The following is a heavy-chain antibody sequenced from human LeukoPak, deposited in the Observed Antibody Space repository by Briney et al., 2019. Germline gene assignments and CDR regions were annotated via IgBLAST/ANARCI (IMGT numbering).Heavy chain of an antibody. CDR2: IYYSGST. Sequence: KASETLSLTCTVSGGSISSGGYYWSWIRQHPGKGLEWIGYIYYSGSTYYNPSLKSRVTISVDTSKNQFSLKPSSVTAADTAVYYCARDSVPDVLRYYYGMDVWGQGTTVTVSS. J-gene: IGHJ6*02. CDR1: GGSISSGGYY. D-gene: IGHD3-9*01. CDR3: ARDSVPDVLRYYYGMDV. V-gene: IGHV4-31*03.